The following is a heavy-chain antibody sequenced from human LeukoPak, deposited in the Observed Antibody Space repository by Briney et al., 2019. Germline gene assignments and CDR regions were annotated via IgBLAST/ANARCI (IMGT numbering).Heavy chain of an antibody. J-gene: IGHJ6*03. CDR3: AREPGFGELSALGNMDV. D-gene: IGHD3-10*01. CDR2: IYYSGST. V-gene: IGHV4-59*02. CDR1: GDSVSGYY. Sequence: SETLSLTCTVSGDSVSGYYGSWIRQPPGKGLEWIGYIYYSGSTNYNPSLKSRVTKSVDTSKNQFSLKLSSVTAADTAVYYCAREPGFGELSALGNMDVWGKGTTVTVSS.